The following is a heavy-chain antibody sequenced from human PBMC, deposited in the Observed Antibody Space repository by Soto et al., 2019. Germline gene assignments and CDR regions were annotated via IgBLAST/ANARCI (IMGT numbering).Heavy chain of an antibody. D-gene: IGHD3-22*01. CDR1: GFTFSSSS. CDR3: ASDYYDISGYYYSSYATDV. V-gene: IGHV1-58*02. J-gene: IGHJ6*02. Sequence: GASVKVSCKASGFTFSSSSIQWVRQTPGQRLEWVGWIVVGSGNTNYAQKFQERVTITRDMSTTTAYMELSSLRSEDTAVYYCASDYYDISGYYYSSYATDVWGQGPTVTLSS. CDR2: IVVGSGNT.